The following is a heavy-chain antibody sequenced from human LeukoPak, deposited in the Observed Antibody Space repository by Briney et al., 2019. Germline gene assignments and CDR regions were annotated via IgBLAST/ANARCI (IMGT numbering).Heavy chain of an antibody. J-gene: IGHJ3*02. Sequence: GRSLRLSCAASGFTFSSYAMHWVRQAPGKGLEWVALISYDGTNKYYADSVKGRFTISRDKSKNTLYLQMNSLRAEDTAVYYCGRELLYCSIVGCSENGAVDIWGQGTMVTVSS. D-gene: IGHD2-2*01. CDR2: ISYDGTNK. CDR1: GFTFSSYA. CDR3: GRELLYCSIVGCSENGAVDI. V-gene: IGHV3-30-3*01.